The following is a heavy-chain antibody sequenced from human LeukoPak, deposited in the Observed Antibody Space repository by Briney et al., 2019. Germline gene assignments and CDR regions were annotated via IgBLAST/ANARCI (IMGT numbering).Heavy chain of an antibody. CDR1: GYTFTGYY. J-gene: IGHJ5*02. D-gene: IGHD3-3*01. Sequence: ASVKVSCKASGYTFTGYYMHWVRQAPGQGLEWMGWINPNSGGTNYAQKFQGWVTMTRDTSISTAYMELSRLRSEDTAVYYCARGSYDFWSGYYSRPKDWFDPWGQGTLVTVSS. V-gene: IGHV1-2*04. CDR2: INPNSGGT. CDR3: ARGSYDFWSGYYSRPKDWFDP.